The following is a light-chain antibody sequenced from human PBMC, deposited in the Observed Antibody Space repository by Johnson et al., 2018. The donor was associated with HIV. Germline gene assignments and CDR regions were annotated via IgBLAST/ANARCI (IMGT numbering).Light chain of an antibody. CDR1: SSNIGNNY. Sequence: HSVLTQPPSVSAAPGQKVTISCSGSSSNIGNNYVSWYQQVPGTAPKVLIYDNNKRPSGIPDRFSGSKSGTSATLGITGLQTGDEADYYCGTWDSSLSARFVFGTGTKVTVL. CDR2: DNN. CDR3: GTWDSSLSARFV. J-gene: IGLJ1*01. V-gene: IGLV1-51*01.